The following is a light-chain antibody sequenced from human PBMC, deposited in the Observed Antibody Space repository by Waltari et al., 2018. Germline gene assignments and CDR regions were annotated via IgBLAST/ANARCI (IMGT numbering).Light chain of an antibody. CDR3: QQRSNWPLT. CDR1: QGVSRY. CDR2: DVS. J-gene: IGKJ4*01. V-gene: IGKV3-11*01. Sequence: EIVLTQSPATLYLSPGERATLSCRASQGVSRYLAWYQQRPGQAPRLLIYDVSNRATGIPARFSGSGSETDFTLTISSLEPEDFAVYYCQQRSNWPLTFGGGTKVEIK.